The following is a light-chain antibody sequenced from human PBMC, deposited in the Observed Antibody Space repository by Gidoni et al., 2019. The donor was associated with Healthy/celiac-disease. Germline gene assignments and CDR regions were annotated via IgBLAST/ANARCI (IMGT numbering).Light chain of an antibody. Sequence: DSQRTKSPSSVSTSVGSRVTITCRASQVIRSWLAWYQQKPGKAPKLLIYAASSLQSGVPPSFSGSGCWTDFTLTISSLQHEDFATYYCQQANRFPYTFGQGTKLEIK. CDR1: QVIRSW. J-gene: IGKJ2*01. CDR3: QQANRFPYT. V-gene: IGKV1-12*01. CDR2: AAS.